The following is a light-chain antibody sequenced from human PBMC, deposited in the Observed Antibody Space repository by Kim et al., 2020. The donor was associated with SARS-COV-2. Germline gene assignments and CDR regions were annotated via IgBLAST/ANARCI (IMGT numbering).Light chain of an antibody. Sequence: ESVGDRVTITCQASQDIRNSLNWYQHKPGKGPKLLISEASNLETGVPSRFSASGTGTHFTFLISSLQPEDFATYYCQQDDDLPITFGQGTRLEIK. V-gene: IGKV1-33*01. CDR3: QQDDDLPIT. CDR2: EAS. J-gene: IGKJ5*01. CDR1: QDIRNS.